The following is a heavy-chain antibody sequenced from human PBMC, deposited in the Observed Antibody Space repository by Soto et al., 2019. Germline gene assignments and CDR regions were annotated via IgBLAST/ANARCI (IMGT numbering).Heavy chain of an antibody. V-gene: IGHV3-9*01. J-gene: IGHJ4*02. CDR3: AKGGPDGFCSGGRCYFDF. CDR1: GVTFDDYA. Sequence: EVQLVESGGGLVQPGRSLRLSCAASGVTFDDYAMHWVRRVPGKGLEWVSSISWNSNIIGYADSVKGRFTISRDNVKNSLYLHMNSLRPEDTALYYCAKGGPDGFCSGGRCYFDFWGQGTLVTLSS. D-gene: IGHD2-15*01. CDR2: ISWNSNII.